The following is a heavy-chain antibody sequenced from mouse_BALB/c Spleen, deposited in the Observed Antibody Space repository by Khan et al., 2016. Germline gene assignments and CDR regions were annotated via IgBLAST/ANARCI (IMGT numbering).Heavy chain of an antibody. V-gene: IGHV2-6-4*01. D-gene: IGHD1-1*01. CDR2: IWGGGST. CDR1: GFSLSRYS. Sequence: VQLQESGPGLVAPSQSLSITCTVSGFSLSRYSVHWVRQPPGKGLEWLGIIWGGGSTDYNSALKSRLSISKDNSKSQVFLNMNSLQTDDTAMYYCAGEYYYGYYAMDYWGQGTSVTVSS. J-gene: IGHJ4*01. CDR3: AGEYYYGYYAMDY.